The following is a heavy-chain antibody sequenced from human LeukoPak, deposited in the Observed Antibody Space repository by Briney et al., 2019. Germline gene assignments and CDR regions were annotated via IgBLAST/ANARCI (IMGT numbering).Heavy chain of an antibody. D-gene: IGHD3-9*01. CDR2: ISAYNGYT. J-gene: IGHJ4*02. V-gene: IGHV1-18*01. CDR1: VYTFTIYG. CDR3: ARKYYDILTGYYRIFDY. Sequence: ASVKVSCKASVYTFTIYGISWVRQAPGQGLEWVGRISAYNGYTNYAQKLQGRVTMTTDTSTSTAYMELRSLRSNDTAVSYCARKYYDILTGYYRIFDYWGQGTLVSVSS.